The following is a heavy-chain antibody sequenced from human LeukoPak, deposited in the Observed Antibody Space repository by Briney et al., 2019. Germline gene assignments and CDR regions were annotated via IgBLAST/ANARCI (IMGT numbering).Heavy chain of an antibody. CDR3: ARDDDYYGSGSYYSVDY. Sequence: SETLSLTCTVSGGSISSSSYYWGWIRQPPGKGLEWIGSIYYSGSTYYNPSLKSRVTISVDTSKNQFSLKLSSVTAADTAVYYCARDDDYYGSGSYYSVDYWGQGTLVTVSS. CDR1: GGSISSSSYY. D-gene: IGHD3-10*01. CDR2: IYYSGST. J-gene: IGHJ4*02. V-gene: IGHV4-39*02.